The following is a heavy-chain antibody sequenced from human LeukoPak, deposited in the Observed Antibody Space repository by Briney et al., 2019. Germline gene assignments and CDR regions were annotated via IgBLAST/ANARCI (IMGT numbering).Heavy chain of an antibody. CDR2: IYYSGGT. J-gene: IGHJ4*02. CDR1: GGSISSGGYY. V-gene: IGHV4-31*03. CDR3: ARGYSSGLDY. D-gene: IGHD6-19*01. Sequence: SETLSLTCTVSGGSISSGGYYWSWIRQHPGKGLEWVGYIYYSGGTYYNPSLKSRVTISVDTSKNQFSLKLSSVTAADTAVYYCARGYSSGLDYWGQGTLVTVSS.